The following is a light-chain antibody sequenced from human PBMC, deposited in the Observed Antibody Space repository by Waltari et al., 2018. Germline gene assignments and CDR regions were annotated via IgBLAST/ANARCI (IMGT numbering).Light chain of an antibody. V-gene: IGLV2-23*01. CDR3: CSYARSRTLL. Sequence: QSALTQPASVSGSPGQSTTISCTGTSSDLGTYNYVYWYQQYPGKAPKLMIHGVTNRPSGVSDRFSGSKSGNTASLTISGLQAEDEAVYYCCSYARSRTLLFGGGTELTVL. J-gene: IGLJ3*02. CDR2: GVT. CDR1: SSDLGTYNY.